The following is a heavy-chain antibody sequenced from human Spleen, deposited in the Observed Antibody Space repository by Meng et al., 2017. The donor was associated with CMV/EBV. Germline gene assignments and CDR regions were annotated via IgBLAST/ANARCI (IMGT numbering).Heavy chain of an antibody. Sequence: GESLKISCAASGFTVSSNYMSWVRQAPGKGLEWVSLIYRGDSTLYADSVKGRFTISRDNAKNSLYLQINNLRIEDTALYYCAKDAGIFGVAHLDYWGQGTQVTVSS. CDR3: AKDAGIFGVAHLDY. CDR1: GFTVSSNY. J-gene: IGHJ4*02. V-gene: IGHV3-53*05. D-gene: IGHD3-3*01. CDR2: IYRGDST.